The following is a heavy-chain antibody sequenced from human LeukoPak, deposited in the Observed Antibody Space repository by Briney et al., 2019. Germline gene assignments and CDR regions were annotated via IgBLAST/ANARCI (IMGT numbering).Heavy chain of an antibody. V-gene: IGHV3-9*01. J-gene: IGHJ4*02. D-gene: IGHD5-18*01. CDR3: AKGHTYGLGESYLDF. Sequence: GGSLRLSCEASGYTFDDYAMHWVRQAPGKGLEWVSAVSWNSGSIGYADSVKGRFTISRDNGKNSLYLQMNSLRTEDRALYYCAKGHTYGLGESYLDFWGQGTLVSVSS. CDR1: GYTFDDYA. CDR2: VSWNSGSI.